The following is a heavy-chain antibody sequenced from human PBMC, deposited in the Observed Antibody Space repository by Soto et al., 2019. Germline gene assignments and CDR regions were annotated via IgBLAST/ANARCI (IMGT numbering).Heavy chain of an antibody. CDR2: ISYDGNTK. J-gene: IGHJ4*02. D-gene: IGHD5-12*01. V-gene: IGHV3-30-3*01. Sequence: QVQLVESGGGVVQPGKSLRLSCVASGFIFSGYAMHWVRQAPGKGLEWVAVISYDGNTKYYADSVKGRFTISRDNSKNTLYVHMNSLSVEDTALYYCARETRGYEVHYWRQGTGVIVS. CDR1: GFIFSGYA. CDR3: ARETRGYEVHY.